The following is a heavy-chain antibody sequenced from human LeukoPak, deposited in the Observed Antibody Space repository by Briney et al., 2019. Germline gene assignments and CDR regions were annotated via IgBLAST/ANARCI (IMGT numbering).Heavy chain of an antibody. V-gene: IGHV4-61*01. CDR2: IYYSGST. CDR3: ARATYGGPLDY. Sequence: SETLSLTCTVSGDSVSSGNYYWSWIRQPPGKGLEWIGYIYYSGSTNYNPSLKSRVTISVDTSKNQFSLKLSSVTAADTAVYYCARATYGGPLDYWGQGTLVTVSS. D-gene: IGHD4-23*01. J-gene: IGHJ4*02. CDR1: GDSVSSGNYY.